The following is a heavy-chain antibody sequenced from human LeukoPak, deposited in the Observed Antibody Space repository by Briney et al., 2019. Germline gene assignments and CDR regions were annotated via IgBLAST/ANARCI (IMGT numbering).Heavy chain of an antibody. V-gene: IGHV1-18*01. D-gene: IGHD3-16*01. J-gene: IGHJ4*02. Sequence: VASVKVSCKASGYTFTSYGISWVRQAPGQGLEWMGWISTHNGDTNYAQKLQGRVTMTTDTSTSTAYMELRSLRSDDTAVYYCAREGLGELTLDYWGQGTLVTVSS. CDR2: ISTHNGDT. CDR1: GYTFTSYG. CDR3: AREGLGELTLDY.